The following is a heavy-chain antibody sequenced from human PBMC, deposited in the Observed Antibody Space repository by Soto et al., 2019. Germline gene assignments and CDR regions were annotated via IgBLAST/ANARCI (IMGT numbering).Heavy chain of an antibody. CDR3: VQRRCGVDCRQSYSSHSYYGLDV. D-gene: IGHD2-21*02. J-gene: IGHJ6*02. CDR1: GLSLSTTGVG. V-gene: IGHV2-5*02. CDR2: IYWDDDK. Sequence: QITLKESGPTLVKPTQTLTLTCTFSGLSLSTTGVGVGWIRQPPGKALEWLALIYWDDDKRYSPSLKSRLTITNDTSKHQVVLTMTTMDPVDTATYYCVQRRCGVDCRQSYSSHSYYGLDVWGQGTTVTVSS.